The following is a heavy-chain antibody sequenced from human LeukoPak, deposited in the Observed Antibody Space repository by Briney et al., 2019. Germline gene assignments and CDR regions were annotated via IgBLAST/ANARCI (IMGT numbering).Heavy chain of an antibody. CDR1: GFNFYNYD. Sequence: PGGSLRLSCAASGFNFYNYDIQWVRQAPGKGLEWVAVISYDGSNKYYADSVKGRFTISRDNSKNTLYLQMNSLRAEDTAVYYCARDSAPIAAAAPLWFDPWGQGTLVTVSS. CDR2: ISYDGSNK. V-gene: IGHV3-30*04. D-gene: IGHD6-13*01. J-gene: IGHJ5*02. CDR3: ARDSAPIAAAAPLWFDP.